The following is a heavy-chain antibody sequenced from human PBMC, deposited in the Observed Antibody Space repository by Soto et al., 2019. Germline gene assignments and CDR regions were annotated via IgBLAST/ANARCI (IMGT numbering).Heavy chain of an antibody. J-gene: IGHJ6*02. D-gene: IGHD6-19*01. V-gene: IGHV1-69*13. CDR3: ARGIAVAGTGGYYYYYGMDV. CDR2: IIPIFGTA. Sequence: SVKVSCKASGGTFSSYAISWVRQAPGQGLEWMGGIIPIFGTANYAQKFQGRVTITADEATSTAYMELSSLRSEDTAVYYCARGIAVAGTGGYYYYYGMDVWGQGTTVTVSS. CDR1: GGTFSSYA.